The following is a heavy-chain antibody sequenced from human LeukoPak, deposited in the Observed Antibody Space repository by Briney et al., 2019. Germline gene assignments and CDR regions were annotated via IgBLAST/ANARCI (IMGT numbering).Heavy chain of an antibody. V-gene: IGHV1-46*01. CDR3: ARPITRYSYYDY. D-gene: IGHD5-18*01. J-gene: IGHJ4*02. CDR2: INPSGGTT. CDR1: GYTFTSYY. Sequence: ASVKVSCKASGYTFTSYYMNWVRQAPGQGLEWMGIINPSGGTTTYAQKFQGRVTMTRDTSTSTVYMELSSLSSEDTAVYYCARPITRYSYYDYWGQGALVTVSS.